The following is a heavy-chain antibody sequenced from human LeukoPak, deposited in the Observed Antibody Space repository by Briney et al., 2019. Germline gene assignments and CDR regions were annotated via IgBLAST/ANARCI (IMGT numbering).Heavy chain of an antibody. Sequence: SGPTLVNPTQTLTLTCTFSGFSLSTIGVGVGWIRQPPGKAPEWLALICWDEDKRYSPSLNNRLTITKDTSKNHVVLSMTNMAPVDTATYYCAHRRAGYYAFEVWGHGTVVTVSS. CDR3: AHRRAGYYAFEV. J-gene: IGHJ3*01. CDR1: GFSLSTIGVG. D-gene: IGHD5-18*01. V-gene: IGHV2-5*02. CDR2: ICWDEDK.